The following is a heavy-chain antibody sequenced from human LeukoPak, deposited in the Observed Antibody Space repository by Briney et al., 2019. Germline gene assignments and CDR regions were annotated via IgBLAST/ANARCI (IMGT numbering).Heavy chain of an antibody. CDR3: ARVTGIEGYYFDY. CDR2: IYYSGST. J-gene: IGHJ4*02. D-gene: IGHD3-10*01. CDR1: GGSISSGSYY. Sequence: PSQTLSLTCTVSGGSISSGSYYWSWIRQPAGKGLEWIGSIYYSGSTYYNPSLKSRVTISVDTSKNQFSLKLSSVTAADTAVYYCARVTGIEGYYFDYWGQGTLVTVSS. V-gene: IGHV4-61*02.